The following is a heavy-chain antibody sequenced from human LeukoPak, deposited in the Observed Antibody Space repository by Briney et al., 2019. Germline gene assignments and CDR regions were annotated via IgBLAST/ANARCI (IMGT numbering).Heavy chain of an antibody. J-gene: IGHJ4*02. V-gene: IGHV3-7*05. CDR2: IKQDGNEK. D-gene: IGHD2-2*01. CDR3: ARDYQGHFEY. CDR1: RFTLSSYW. Sequence: PGVSLRLSCAASRFTLSSYWMSWVRQAPGKGLEWVANIKQDGNEKYCVDSVEGRFTISRDNAKNSLYLQMNSLGVEDTAVYYCARDYQGHFEYWGQGTLVTVSS.